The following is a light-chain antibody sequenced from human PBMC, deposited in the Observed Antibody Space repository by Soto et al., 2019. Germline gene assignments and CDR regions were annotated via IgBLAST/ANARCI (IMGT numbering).Light chain of an antibody. V-gene: IGKV1-33*01. CDR3: QQYYSYPLT. J-gene: IGKJ4*01. CDR1: QDISNY. Sequence: IQMTQSPSSLSASVGDRVAITCQASQDISNYLNWYQQKPGKAPKLLIYKASSLESGVPSRFSGSGSGTDFTLTISCLQSEDFATYYCQQYYSYPLTFGGGTKVDIK. CDR2: KAS.